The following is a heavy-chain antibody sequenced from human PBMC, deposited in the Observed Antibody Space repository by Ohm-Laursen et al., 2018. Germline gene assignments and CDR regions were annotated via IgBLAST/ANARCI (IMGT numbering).Heavy chain of an antibody. Sequence: TLSLTCTVSGGSISSGGYYWSWIRQHPGKGLEWIGYIYYSGSTYYNPSLKSLVTISVDTSKNQFSLKLSSVTAADTAVYYCARGVGYKLLTCRYFDLWGRGTLVTVSS. CDR2: IYYSGST. V-gene: IGHV4-31*01. CDR1: GGSISSGGYY. J-gene: IGHJ2*01. D-gene: IGHD2-2*01. CDR3: ARGVGYKLLTCRYFDL.